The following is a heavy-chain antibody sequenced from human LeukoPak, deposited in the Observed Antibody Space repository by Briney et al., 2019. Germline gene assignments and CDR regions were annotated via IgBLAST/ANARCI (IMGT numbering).Heavy chain of an antibody. D-gene: IGHD6-19*01. CDR3: ARGGYRSGWYGSSWFDP. Sequence: ASVKVSCKASGYTFTSYDINCVRQATGQGLEWMGWMNPNRGNTGYAQKFQGRVTMTRNTAISTAYMELSSLRSEDTAVYYCARGGYRSGWYGSSWFDPWGQGTLVTVSS. V-gene: IGHV1-8*01. J-gene: IGHJ5*02. CDR1: GYTFTSYD. CDR2: MNPNRGNT.